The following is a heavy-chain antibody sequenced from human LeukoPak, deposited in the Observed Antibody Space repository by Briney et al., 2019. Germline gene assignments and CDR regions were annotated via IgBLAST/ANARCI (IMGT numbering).Heavy chain of an antibody. V-gene: IGHV3-64*01. CDR3: ARGATTVTTAYGY. D-gene: IGHD4-17*01. J-gene: IGHJ4*02. CDR2: ISSNGGST. Sequence: GGSLRLSCAASGFTFSSYAMHWVRQAPGKGLEYVSAISSNGGSTYYANSVKGRFTISRDNSKNTLYLQMGSLRAEDMAVYYCARGATTVTTAYGYWGQGTLVTVSS. CDR1: GFTFSSYA.